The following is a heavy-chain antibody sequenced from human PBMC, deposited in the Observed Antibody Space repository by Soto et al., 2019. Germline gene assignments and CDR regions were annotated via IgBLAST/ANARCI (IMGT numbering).Heavy chain of an antibody. J-gene: IGHJ4*02. D-gene: IGHD5-12*01. CDR3: ANLGIPGIVATSGGNFDY. V-gene: IGHV3-30*18. CDR1: GFTFSSYG. CDR2: ISYDGSNK. Sequence: PGGSLRLSCAASGFTFSSYGMHWVRQAPGKGLEWVAVISYDGSNKYYADSVKGRFTISRDNSKNTLYLQMNSLRAEDTAVYYCANLGIPGIVATSGGNFDYWGQGTLVTVSS.